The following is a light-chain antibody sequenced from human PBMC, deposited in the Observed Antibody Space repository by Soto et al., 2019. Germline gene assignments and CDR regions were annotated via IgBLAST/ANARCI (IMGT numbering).Light chain of an antibody. CDR1: SSVVGYYNY. J-gene: IGLJ1*01. V-gene: IGLV2-14*01. Sequence: QSALTQPASVSGSPGQSITISCTGTSSVVGYYNYVSWYQQHPGKAPKVMIYDVSNRPSGFSNRFSGSKSGNTASLTISGLQAEDEADYYCSSYTSSSTLVFGTGTKVTVL. CDR2: DVS. CDR3: SSYTSSSTLV.